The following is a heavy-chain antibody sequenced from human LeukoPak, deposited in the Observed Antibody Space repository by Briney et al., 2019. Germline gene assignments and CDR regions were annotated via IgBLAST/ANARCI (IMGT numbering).Heavy chain of an antibody. CDR3: ARAYYYGSGSYD. J-gene: IGHJ4*02. CDR2: IIPIFGTA. V-gene: IGHV1-69*01. CDR1: GGTFSSYA. Sequence: SVKVSCKASGGTFSSYAISWVGQAPGQGLEWMGGIIPIFGTANYAQKFQGRVTITADESTSTAYMELSSLRSEDTAVYYCARAYYYGSGSYDWGQGTLVTVSS. D-gene: IGHD3-10*01.